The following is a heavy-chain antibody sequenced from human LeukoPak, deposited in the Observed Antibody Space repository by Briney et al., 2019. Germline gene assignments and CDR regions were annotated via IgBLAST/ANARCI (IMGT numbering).Heavy chain of an antibody. V-gene: IGHV3-21*01. D-gene: IGHD6-6*01. Sequence: GGSLRLSCAASGFTFSRYSMNWVRQAPGKGLEWVSSISSSGSYIFYAQSVEGRFIISRDNAKNSHYLQMNSLRVDDTAVYFCARGTYRSSSPSIGMPYYLDYWGQGILVTVSS. CDR2: ISSSGSYI. CDR3: ARGTYRSSSPSIGMPYYLDY. J-gene: IGHJ4*02. CDR1: GFTFSRYS.